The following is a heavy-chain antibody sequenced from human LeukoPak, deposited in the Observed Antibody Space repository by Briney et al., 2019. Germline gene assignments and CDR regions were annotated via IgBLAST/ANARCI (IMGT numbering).Heavy chain of an antibody. J-gene: IGHJ4*02. CDR2: IGDSGVPT. D-gene: IGHD3/OR15-3a*01. V-gene: IGHV3-23*01. CDR1: PFTFTTYA. Sequence: GGSLRLSCAASPFTFTTYAMSWVRQAPGRGLEWVSSIGDSGVPTYYADSVKGRFTISRDNSQNTLYLQMNSLGADDTAVYYCAKVATWTYFDSWGQGTLVTVSS. CDR3: AKVATWTYFDS.